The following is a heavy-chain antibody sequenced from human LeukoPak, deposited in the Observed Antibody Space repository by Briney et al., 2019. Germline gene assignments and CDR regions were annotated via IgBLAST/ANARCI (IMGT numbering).Heavy chain of an antibody. CDR1: GFTFSTYA. J-gene: IGHJ4*02. D-gene: IGHD3-22*01. CDR3: ARDYYDSSGYYNY. V-gene: IGHV3-66*01. Sequence: PGGSLRLSCAASGFTFSTYAMSWVRQAPGKGLEWVSVIYSGGSTYYADSVKGRFTISRDNSKNTLYLQMNSLRAEDTAVYYCARDYYDSSGYYNYWGQGTLVTVSS. CDR2: IYSGGST.